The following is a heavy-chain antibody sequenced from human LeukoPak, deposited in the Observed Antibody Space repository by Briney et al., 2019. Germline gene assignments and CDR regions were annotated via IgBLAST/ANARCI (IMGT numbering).Heavy chain of an antibody. J-gene: IGHJ4*02. Sequence: GASVKVSCKASGYTFTGYYMHWVRQAPGRGLEWMGWINPNSGGTNYAQKFQGRVTMTRDTSISTAYMELSRLRSDDTAVYYCARDREGVGAVTDYWGQGTLVTVSS. V-gene: IGHV1-2*02. CDR3: ARDREGVGAVTDY. D-gene: IGHD1-26*01. CDR2: INPNSGGT. CDR1: GYTFTGYY.